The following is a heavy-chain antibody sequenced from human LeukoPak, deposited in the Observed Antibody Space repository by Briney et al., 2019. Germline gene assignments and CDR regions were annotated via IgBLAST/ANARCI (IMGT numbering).Heavy chain of an antibody. V-gene: IGHV4-59*01. J-gene: IGHJ4*02. CDR2: IYYSGST. CDR1: GGSISSYY. D-gene: IGHD4-17*01. CDR3: AQIEDYGDYYFDY. Sequence: SETLSLTCTASGGSISSYYWSWIRQPPGKGLEWIGYIYYSGSTNYNPSLKSRVTISVDTSKNQFSLKLSSVTAADTAVYYCAQIEDYGDYYFDYWGQGTLVTVSS.